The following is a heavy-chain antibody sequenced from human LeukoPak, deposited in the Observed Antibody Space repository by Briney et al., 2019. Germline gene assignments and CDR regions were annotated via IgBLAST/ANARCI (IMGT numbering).Heavy chain of an antibody. CDR1: GYTFTSYG. J-gene: IGHJ3*02. Sequence: ASVKVSCKASGYTFTSYGISWVRQAPGQGLEWMGWISGYNGNTKYAQNLQGRVTMTTDTSTSTAYVELRSLRSDDAAVFYCARSGWGNRHAIDIWGQGTMVTVSS. CDR2: ISGYNGNT. CDR3: ARSGWGNRHAIDI. V-gene: IGHV1-18*01. D-gene: IGHD6-19*01.